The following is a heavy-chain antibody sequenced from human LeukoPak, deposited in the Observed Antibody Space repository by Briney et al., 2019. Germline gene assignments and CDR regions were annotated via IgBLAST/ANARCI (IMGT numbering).Heavy chain of an antibody. Sequence: SETLSLTCNVSGGSIINTNYYWGWIRQPPGRGLEWIGSMYYSGSAHYNPSHKSRVTISVDTSKNQFSLKLSSVTAADTAVYYCARQQVGARYYFDYWGQGILVTVSS. J-gene: IGHJ4*02. V-gene: IGHV4-39*01. D-gene: IGHD1-26*01. CDR2: MYYSGSA. CDR1: GGSIINTNYY. CDR3: ARQQVGARYYFDY.